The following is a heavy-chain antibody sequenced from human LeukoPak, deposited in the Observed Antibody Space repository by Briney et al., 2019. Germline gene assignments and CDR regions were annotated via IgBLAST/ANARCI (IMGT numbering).Heavy chain of an antibody. V-gene: IGHV4-61*01. CDR1: GGSISSSSYY. CDR2: IYYSGRT. J-gene: IGHJ3*02. D-gene: IGHD5-24*01. CDR3: ARGRWLPNAFDI. Sequence: SETLSLTCSVSGGSISSSSYYWNWIRQPPGKGLEWIGYIYYSGRTDYNPSPKSRVTISVDTSKHQFSMKLKSVTAADTAVYFCARGRWLPNAFDIWGQGTMVTVFS.